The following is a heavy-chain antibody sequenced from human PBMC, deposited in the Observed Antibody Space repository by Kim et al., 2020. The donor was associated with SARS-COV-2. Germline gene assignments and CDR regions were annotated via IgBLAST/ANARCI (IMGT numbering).Heavy chain of an antibody. J-gene: IGHJ4*02. CDR3: TTGPPPRYSSSWSKPFDY. D-gene: IGHD6-13*01. V-gene: IGHV3-15*01. Sequence: KGRFTISRDDSKNTLYLQRNSLKTEDTAVYYCTTGPPPRYSSSWSKPFDYWGQGTLVTVSS.